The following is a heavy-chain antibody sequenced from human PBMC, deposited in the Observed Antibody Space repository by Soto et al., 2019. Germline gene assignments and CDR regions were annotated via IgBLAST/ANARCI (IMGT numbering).Heavy chain of an antibody. D-gene: IGHD6-6*01. Sequence: GGSLRLSCAASGFTFSSYGMHWVRQAPGKGLEWVAVIWYDGSNKYYADSVKGRFTISRDNSKNTLYLQMNSLRAEDTAVYYCARFAHSSSPLYGMDVWGQGTTVTVSS. J-gene: IGHJ6*02. CDR3: ARFAHSSSPLYGMDV. V-gene: IGHV3-33*01. CDR1: GFTFSSYG. CDR2: IWYDGSNK.